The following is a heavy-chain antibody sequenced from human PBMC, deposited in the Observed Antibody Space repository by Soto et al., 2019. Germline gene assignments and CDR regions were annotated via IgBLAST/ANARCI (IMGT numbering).Heavy chain of an antibody. CDR3: ARLGAWDSYYYGMDV. CDR2: IYPGGSAS. V-gene: IGHV5-51*01. CDR1: GYSFASYW. J-gene: IGHJ6*02. D-gene: IGHD3-16*01. Sequence: GECLKISCKGSGYSFASYWIGWVRQMPGKGLEWMGIIYPGGSASRYSPSFQGQVTISADTSNSTSYLQWSSLKASDTAMYYCARLGAWDSYYYGMDVWGQGTTVTVSS.